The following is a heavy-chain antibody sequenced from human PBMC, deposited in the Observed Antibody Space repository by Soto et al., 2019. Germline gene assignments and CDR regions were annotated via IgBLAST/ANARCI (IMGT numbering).Heavy chain of an antibody. CDR1: GGSFSGYY. CDR3: ARAPERYDFWSGYPYYYYGMDV. Sequence: SETLSLTCAVYGGSFSGYYWSWIRQPPGKGLEWIGEINHSGSTNYNPSLKSRVTISVDTSKNQFSLKLSSVTAADTAVYYCARAPERYDFWSGYPYYYYGMDVWGQGTTVTVSS. D-gene: IGHD3-3*01. V-gene: IGHV4-34*01. CDR2: INHSGST. J-gene: IGHJ6*02.